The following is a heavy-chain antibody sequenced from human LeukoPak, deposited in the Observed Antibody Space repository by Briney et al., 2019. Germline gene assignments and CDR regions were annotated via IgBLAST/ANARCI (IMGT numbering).Heavy chain of an antibody. CDR1: GFTLSSYW. CDR2: INSDGSST. Sequence: GGSLRLSCAASGFTLSSYWMHWVRQAPGKGLVWVSRINSDGSSTSYAGSVKGRFTISRDNSKNTLYLQMNSLRAEDTAVYYCASSRTSDYYDSSGPCGYWGQGTLVTVSS. J-gene: IGHJ4*02. CDR3: ASSRTSDYYDSSGPCGY. D-gene: IGHD3-22*01. V-gene: IGHV3-74*01.